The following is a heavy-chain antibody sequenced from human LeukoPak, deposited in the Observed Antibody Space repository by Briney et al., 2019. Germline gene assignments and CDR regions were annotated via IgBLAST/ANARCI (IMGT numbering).Heavy chain of an antibody. J-gene: IGHJ4*02. Sequence: GASVKVSCKVSGYTLTELSMHWVRQAPGKGLEWMGGFDPGDGETIYAQKFQGRVTMTEDTSTDTAYMELSSLRSEDTAVYYCATGQSTMVRGVIITRPLDYWGQGTLVTVSS. CDR3: ATGQSTMVRGVIITRPLDY. CDR2: FDPGDGET. CDR1: GYTLTELS. V-gene: IGHV1-24*01. D-gene: IGHD3-10*01.